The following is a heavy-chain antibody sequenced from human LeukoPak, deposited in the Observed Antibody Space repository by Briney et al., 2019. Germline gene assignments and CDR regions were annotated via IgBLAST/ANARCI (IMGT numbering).Heavy chain of an antibody. CDR2: IWYDGSNK. D-gene: IGHD2-2*01. V-gene: IGHV3-33*01. Sequence: PGRSLRLSSAASGFTFSSYGMHWVRQAPGKGLEWVAVIWYDGSNKYYADSVKGRFTISRDNSKNTLYLQMNSLRAEDTAVYYCARELRHCSSTSCYHWFDPWGQGTLVTVSS. CDR3: ARELRHCSSTSCYHWFDP. CDR1: GFTFSSYG. J-gene: IGHJ5*02.